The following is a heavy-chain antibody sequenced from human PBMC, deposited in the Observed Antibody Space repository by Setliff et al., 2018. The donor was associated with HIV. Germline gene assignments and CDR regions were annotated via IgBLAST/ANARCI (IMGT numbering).Heavy chain of an antibody. J-gene: IGHJ4*02. V-gene: IGHV1-69-2*01. Sequence: ASVKVSCKASGYTFIDKYMHWVRQAPGKGLHWMGRIDPENDETKYSQKFQVRFTMTADRSTDTAYMELSGLRSEDTAIYYCVLYSTGASRFDYWGQRTLVTVSS. CDR2: IDPENDET. CDR3: VLYSTGASRFDY. CDR1: GYTFIDKY. D-gene: IGHD2-8*01.